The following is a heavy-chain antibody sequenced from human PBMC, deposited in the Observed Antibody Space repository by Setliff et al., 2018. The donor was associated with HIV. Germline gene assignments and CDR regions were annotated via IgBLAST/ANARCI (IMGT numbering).Heavy chain of an antibody. CDR3: ARAPTHYFGDNNSPWPDGFDI. Sequence: SETLSLTCSVSGHSISGYYWSWIRQPAGRGLEWIGRIHTSGNTNYNPSLRGRVTMSVDMSKNQFSLKLNSVTAADTAVYFCARAPTHYFGDNNSPWPDGFDIWGLGTMVTVSS. CDR2: IHTSGNT. J-gene: IGHJ3*02. CDR1: GHSISGYY. V-gene: IGHV4-4*07. D-gene: IGHD3-10*01.